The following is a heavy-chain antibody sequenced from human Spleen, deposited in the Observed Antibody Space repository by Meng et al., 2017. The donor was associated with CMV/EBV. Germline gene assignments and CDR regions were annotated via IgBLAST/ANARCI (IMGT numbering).Heavy chain of an antibody. CDR3: AREKTGYSLNDAFDI. CDR2: ISYTGYI. J-gene: IGHJ3*02. Sequence: SETLSLTCTVSGASISSNYWSWSRRPPGKGLEYIGSISYTGYIEYNPSLKSRATISVDTSKIQFSLSLTSVTAADTAVYYCAREKTGYSLNDAFDIWGQGTMVTVSS. CDR1: GASISSNY. V-gene: IGHV4-59*01. D-gene: IGHD3-9*01.